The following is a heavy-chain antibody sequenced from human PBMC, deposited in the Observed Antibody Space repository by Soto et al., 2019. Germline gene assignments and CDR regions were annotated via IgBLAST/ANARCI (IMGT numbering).Heavy chain of an antibody. J-gene: IGHJ4*01. CDR1: GGTFSTYA. CDR3: AIFIQLWLRRINTGYSG. CDR2: IIPMFGTA. V-gene: IGHV1-69*12. D-gene: IGHD5-18*01. Sequence: QVQLVQSGAEVKKPESSVKVSCKAPGGTFSTYAISWVRQAPGQGLEWMGGIIPMFGTANYAQRFQDRVTIPANESTNPVYMALTILRSDDTAVYFCAIFIQLWLRRINTGYSGWGHGTLVTVSS.